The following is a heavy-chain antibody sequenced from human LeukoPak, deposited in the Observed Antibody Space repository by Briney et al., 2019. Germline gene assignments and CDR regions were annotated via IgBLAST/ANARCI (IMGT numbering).Heavy chain of an antibody. V-gene: IGHV1-2*02. CDR1: GYTLTDHH. CDR2: INPNSGGT. J-gene: IGHJ5*02. Sequence: ASVKVSCKASGYTLTDHHIHWLRQAPGQGLEWMGWINPNSGGTNYAQKFQGRVTMTRDTSISTAYMELSRLRSDDTAVYYCARLPSAAAGAPWGQGTLVTVSS. D-gene: IGHD6-13*01. CDR3: ARLPSAAAGAP.